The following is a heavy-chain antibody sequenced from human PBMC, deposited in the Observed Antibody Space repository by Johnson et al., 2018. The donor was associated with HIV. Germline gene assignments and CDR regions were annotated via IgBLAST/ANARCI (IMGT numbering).Heavy chain of an antibody. CDR2: IRYDGSNK. Sequence: QMLLVESGVGVVQPGRPLRLSCAASGFTFSSYAMHWVRQAPGKGLEWVAFIRYDGSNKYYADSVKGRFTISRDNSKNTLYLQMNSLRAEDTALYYCASSLHYYDSSGYRGAFDIWGQGTMVTVSS. CDR3: ASSLHYYDSSGYRGAFDI. J-gene: IGHJ3*02. D-gene: IGHD3-22*01. V-gene: IGHV3-30*02. CDR1: GFTFSSYA.